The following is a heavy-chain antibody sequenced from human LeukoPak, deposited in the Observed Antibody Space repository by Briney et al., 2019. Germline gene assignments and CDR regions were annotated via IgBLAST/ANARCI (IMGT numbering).Heavy chain of an antibody. D-gene: IGHD4-11*01. CDR3: AREAKLMTTVYYFDY. V-gene: IGHV3-7*04. CDR1: VFTFSRNW. Sequence: GGSLRLSCAASVFTFSRNWLSWVRPAPGKGLGRVANIKQDGSEQYYVDSVKGRFTISRDNAKISLYLQMNSLRAENTAVYYCAREAKLMTTVYYFDYWGQGTLVTVSS. J-gene: IGHJ4*02. CDR2: IKQDGSEQ.